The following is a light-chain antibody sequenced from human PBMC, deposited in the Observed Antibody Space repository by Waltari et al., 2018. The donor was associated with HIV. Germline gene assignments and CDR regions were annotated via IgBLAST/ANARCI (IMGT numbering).Light chain of an antibody. V-gene: IGLV7-43*01. Sequence: QSVVTQEPSMTVSPGGTVTLTCSSATGPVGSGHNVNWFQQKPGQPPRPLIYSSTRRHPLTPERFSASLVGDRAALTLSNVWPEDQADYYCMLFFRTSYLFGGGTRVTVL. CDR2: SST. CDR1: TGPVGSGHN. CDR3: MLFFRTSYL. J-gene: IGLJ2*01.